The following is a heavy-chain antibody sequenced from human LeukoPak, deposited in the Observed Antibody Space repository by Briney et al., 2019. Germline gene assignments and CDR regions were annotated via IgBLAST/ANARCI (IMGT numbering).Heavy chain of an antibody. J-gene: IGHJ6*03. CDR1: GYTFTSYY. D-gene: IGHD6-13*01. CDR2: ISPSGGGT. Sequence: ASVTVSCKGAGYTFTSYYMHWVRQPPAQGLEWMGIISPSGGGTSYTQKFQGRGTMTRDMSTSTVYMELSSLRSEDTAVYYCARHPAIAAADAPYYYYYYMDVWGKGTTVTVSS. V-gene: IGHV1-46*01. CDR3: ARHPAIAAADAPYYYYYYMDV.